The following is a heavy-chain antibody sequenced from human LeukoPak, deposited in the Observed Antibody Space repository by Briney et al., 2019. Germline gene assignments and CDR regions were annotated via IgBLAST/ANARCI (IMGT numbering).Heavy chain of an antibody. D-gene: IGHD2-15*01. Sequence: SETLSLTCSVSGGSSSSYYWSWIRQPPGKGLEWIGYIYYSESPNYSPPLKSRVTMSVDTSKNQFSLKLSSVTAADTAIYYCARRGAPYCSGGGCYSIDNWFDSWSQEILVTVSS. V-gene: IGHV4-59*08. J-gene: IGHJ5*01. CDR2: IYYSESP. CDR1: GGSSSSYY. CDR3: ARRGAPYCSGGGCYSIDNWFDS.